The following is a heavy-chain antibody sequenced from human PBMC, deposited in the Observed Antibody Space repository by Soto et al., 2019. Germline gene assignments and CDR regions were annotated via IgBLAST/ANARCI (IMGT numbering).Heavy chain of an antibody. Sequence: QVQLVESGGGVVQPGRSLRLSCAASGFTFSSYAMHWVRQAPGKGLEWVAVISYDGSNKYYADSVKGRFTISRDNSKNTLYLQMNSLRAGDTAVYYCARSLSWGQGTMVTVSS. J-gene: IGHJ3*01. CDR3: ARSLS. CDR1: GFTFSSYA. V-gene: IGHV3-30-3*01. CDR2: ISYDGSNK.